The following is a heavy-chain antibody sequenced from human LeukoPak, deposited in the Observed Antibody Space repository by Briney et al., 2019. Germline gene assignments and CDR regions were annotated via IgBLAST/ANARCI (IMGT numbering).Heavy chain of an antibody. CDR2: IYSGGST. V-gene: IGHV3-66*01. Sequence: GGSLRLSCAASGVTVSSNYMIWVRQAPGKGLEWVSVIYSGGSTYYADSVKGRFTISRDNSKNTLYLQMNSLRAEDTAVYYCARGGLARLVFDYWGQGTLVTVSS. J-gene: IGHJ4*02. CDR3: ARGGLARLVFDY. CDR1: GVTVSSNY. D-gene: IGHD6-6*01.